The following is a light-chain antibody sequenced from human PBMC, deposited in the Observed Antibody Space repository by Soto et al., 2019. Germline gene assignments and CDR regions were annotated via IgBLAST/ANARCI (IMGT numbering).Light chain of an antibody. CDR3: QQYGSSPTT. J-gene: IGKJ5*01. CDR1: QSVSGSY. CDR2: GAS. Sequence: EIVLTQSPGTLSLSPGERATLSCRASQSVSGSYLAGYQQKPGQAPRLLIYGASSRATGIPDRFSGSGSGTDFTLTISRLEPEDFAVYYCQQYGSSPTTFGQGTRLEIK. V-gene: IGKV3-20*01.